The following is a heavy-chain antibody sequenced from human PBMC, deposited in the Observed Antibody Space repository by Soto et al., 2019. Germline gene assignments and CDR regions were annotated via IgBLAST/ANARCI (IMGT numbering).Heavy chain of an antibody. Sequence: GGSLRLSCTASQFTLSTFWMNWVRHAPGKGLEWVANIKSDGSATDYVDSVRGRFAISRDNAKNSLYLQMNSLRAEDTAVYFCARAPDSFSYGLDVWGQGTTVTVSS. CDR3: ARAPDSFSYGLDV. CDR2: IKSDGSAT. V-gene: IGHV3-7*01. J-gene: IGHJ6*02. CDR1: QFTLSTFW.